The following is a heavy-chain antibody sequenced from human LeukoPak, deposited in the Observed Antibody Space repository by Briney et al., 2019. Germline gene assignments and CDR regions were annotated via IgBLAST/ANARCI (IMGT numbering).Heavy chain of an antibody. Sequence: SETLSLTCAVYGGSFSGYYWSWIRQPPGKGLEWIGEINHSGSTNYNPSLKSRVTISVDTSKNQFSLKLSSVTAADTAVYYCARDPGGSYSIFDYWGQGTLVTVSS. CDR1: GGSFSGYY. D-gene: IGHD1-26*01. CDR3: ARDPGGSYSIFDY. J-gene: IGHJ4*02. CDR2: INHSGST. V-gene: IGHV4-34*01.